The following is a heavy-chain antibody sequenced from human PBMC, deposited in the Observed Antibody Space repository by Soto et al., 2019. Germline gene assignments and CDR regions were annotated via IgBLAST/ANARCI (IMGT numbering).Heavy chain of an antibody. CDR3: ARTYYDFWSGFSD. Sequence: QVHLEESGGRVVQPGTSLRLSSAASGFTFSDYAMHWIRQPPGKGLEWVAIISYEGSEKYYSDSVKGRFTISRDNSKNTVYLQMNSVRGDDTAVYYCARTYYDFWSGFSDWGQGALVTVSS. J-gene: IGHJ4*02. D-gene: IGHD3-3*01. CDR2: ISYEGSEK. CDR1: GFTFSDYA. V-gene: IGHV3-30*03.